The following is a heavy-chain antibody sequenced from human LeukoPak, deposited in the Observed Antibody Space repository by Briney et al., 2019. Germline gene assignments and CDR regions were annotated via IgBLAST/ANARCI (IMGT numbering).Heavy chain of an antibody. J-gene: IGHJ3*02. CDR3: ARVTGRWLQRRAFDI. Sequence: ASVKVSCKASGYTFTSYDINWVRQATGHGLEWMGWMNPNSGNTGYAQKFQGRVIITRNTSISTAYMELSSLRSEDTAVYYCARVTGRWLQRRAFDIWGQGTMVTVSS. CDR1: GYTFTSYD. V-gene: IGHV1-8*03. D-gene: IGHD5-24*01. CDR2: MNPNSGNT.